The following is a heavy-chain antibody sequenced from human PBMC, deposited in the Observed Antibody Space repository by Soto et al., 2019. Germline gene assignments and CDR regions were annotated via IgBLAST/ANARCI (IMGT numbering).Heavy chain of an antibody. CDR3: AKDKGDYYDSSGYYLVAFDI. Sequence: GGSLRLSCAASGFTFSSYAMSWVRQAPGKGLEWVSAISGSGGSTYYADSVKGRFTISRDNSKNTLYLQMNSLRAEDTAVYYCAKDKGDYYDSSGYYLVAFDIWGQGTMVTVSS. CDR1: GFTFSSYA. D-gene: IGHD3-22*01. J-gene: IGHJ3*02. V-gene: IGHV3-23*01. CDR2: ISGSGGST.